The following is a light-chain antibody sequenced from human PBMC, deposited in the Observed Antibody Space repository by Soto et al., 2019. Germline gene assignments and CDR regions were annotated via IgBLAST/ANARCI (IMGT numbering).Light chain of an antibody. J-gene: IGKJ1*01. CDR3: QQYYSNPRT. CDR2: WAS. Sequence: DIVMTQSLDSLAVSLGERATINCKSSQSVLYSSNNKNYLAWYQQKPGQPPKLLIYWASTRESGVPDRFSGSGSGTDFTLTISSLQAEDVAVYYCQQYYSNPRTFGQGTKVEIK. CDR1: QSVLYSSNNKNY. V-gene: IGKV4-1*01.